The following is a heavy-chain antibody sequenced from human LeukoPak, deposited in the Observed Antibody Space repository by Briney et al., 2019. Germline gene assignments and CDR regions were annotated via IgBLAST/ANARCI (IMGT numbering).Heavy chain of an antibody. CDR1: GGSISSYY. CDR2: IYTSGST. D-gene: IGHD2-21*02. Sequence: SETLSLTCTVSGGSISSYYWSWIRQPAGKGLEWIGRIYTSGSTNYNPSLKSRVTMSVDTSKNQFSLKLSSVTAADTAVYYCARSSVVTAIKYKTFDYWGQGTLVTVSS. V-gene: IGHV4-4*07. J-gene: IGHJ4*02. CDR3: ARSSVVTAIKYKTFDY.